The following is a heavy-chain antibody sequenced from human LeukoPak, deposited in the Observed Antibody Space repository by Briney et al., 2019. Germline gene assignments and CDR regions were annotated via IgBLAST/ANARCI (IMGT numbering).Heavy chain of an antibody. CDR3: ARDCPSGSRSYWGGSDY. J-gene: IGHJ4*02. CDR2: INPNSGGT. CDR1: GYTFTGYY. V-gene: IGHV1-2*06. Sequence: ASVKVSCKASGYTFTGYYMHWVRQAPGQGLEWMGRINPNSGGTNYAQKFQGRVTMTRDTSISTAYMELSRLRSDDTAVYYCARDCPSGSRSYWGGSDYWGQGTLVTVSS. D-gene: IGHD1-26*01.